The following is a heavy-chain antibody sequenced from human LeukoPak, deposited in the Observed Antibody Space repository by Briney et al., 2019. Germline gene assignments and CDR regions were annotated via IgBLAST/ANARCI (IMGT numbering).Heavy chain of an antibody. CDR3: ARGVGDYQLDY. Sequence: GGSLRLSCAASGFTFSSYWMSWVRQAPGKGLEWVAKIKQDGSQTYYVDSVKGRFTIPRENAKNPLYIQMNSLRAEDKAVYYCARGVGDYQLDYWGQGTPVTVSS. CDR2: IKQDGSQT. J-gene: IGHJ4*02. V-gene: IGHV3-7*01. D-gene: IGHD4-11*01. CDR1: GFTFSSYW.